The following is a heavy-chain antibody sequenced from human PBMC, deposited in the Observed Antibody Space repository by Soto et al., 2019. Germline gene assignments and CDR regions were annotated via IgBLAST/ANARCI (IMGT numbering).Heavy chain of an antibody. V-gene: IGHV3-30*18. J-gene: IGHJ6*02. CDR1: GFTFSSYG. CDR3: AKDPMHVLLYIPADYYYYGMDV. CDR2: ISYDGSNK. D-gene: IGHD3-3*01. Sequence: GGSLRLSCAASGFTFSSYGMHWVRQAPGKGLEWVAVISYDGSNKYYADSVKGRFTISRDNSKNTLYLQMNSLRAEDTAVYYCAKDPMHVLLYIPADYYYYGMDVWGQGTTVTVSS.